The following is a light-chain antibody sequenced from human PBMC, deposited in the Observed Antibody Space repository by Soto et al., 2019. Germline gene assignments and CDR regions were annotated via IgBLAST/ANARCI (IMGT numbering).Light chain of an antibody. V-gene: IGKV3-20*01. CDR1: QSVSSAY. CDR3: QQYGGSIT. CDR2: GAS. Sequence: EIVLTQSPGTLSLSPGEGATLFCRASQSVSSAYLAWYQQKPGQAPRLLIYGASSRATGIPGRFSGSGSGTDFTLTISRLEPEDFAVYYCQQYGGSITFGQGTRLEIE. J-gene: IGKJ5*01.